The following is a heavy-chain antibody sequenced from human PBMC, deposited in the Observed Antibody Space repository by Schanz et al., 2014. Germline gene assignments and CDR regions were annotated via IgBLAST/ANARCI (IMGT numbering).Heavy chain of an antibody. V-gene: IGHV3-23*04. CDR2: VSASGGGP. D-gene: IGHD2-15*01. CDR3: VKDDRGDVVVVAANY. J-gene: IGHJ4*02. CDR1: GFTFSDYY. Sequence: DVQLVDSGGGLVQPGGSLRLSCAASGFTFSDYYMSWIRQAPGKGLEWVSLVSASGGGPFYADSVKGRFTISRDNSRNTVYLQMSSLRAEDTAVYYCVKDDRGDVVVVAANYWGQGAQVIVSS.